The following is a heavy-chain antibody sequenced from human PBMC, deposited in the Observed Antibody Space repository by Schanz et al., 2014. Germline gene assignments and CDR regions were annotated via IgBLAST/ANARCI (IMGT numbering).Heavy chain of an antibody. D-gene: IGHD3-10*01. Sequence: VQLLESGGGLVQPGGSLRISCAASGFTFSGYAMSWVRQAPGKGLEWAALISHDGNNKHYVDSVEGRFTISRDNSKSMLFLEMSSLRVEDTAVYYCVREENYPSFLGYYYYMDVWGKGTSVTVSS. CDR1: GFTFSGYA. J-gene: IGHJ6*03. CDR2: ISHDGNNK. V-gene: IGHV3-30-3*01. CDR3: VREENYPSFLGYYYYMDV.